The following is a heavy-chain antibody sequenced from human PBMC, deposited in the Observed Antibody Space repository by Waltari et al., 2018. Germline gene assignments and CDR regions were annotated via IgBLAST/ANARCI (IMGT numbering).Heavy chain of an antibody. J-gene: IGHJ3*02. CDR3: ARKGRDSSSSRKAFDI. CDR1: GGSISSSAYY. V-gene: IGHV4-39*01. D-gene: IGHD6-6*01. Sequence: QLQLPESGPGLVKPSEPLSLTCTVSGGSISSSAYYWDWIRQPPVKGLEWIGSVYYSGSTYYNSALKSRVTISVDTSKNQFSLILSSVTAADTAVYYCARKGRDSSSSRKAFDIWGQGTMVTVSS. CDR2: VYYSGST.